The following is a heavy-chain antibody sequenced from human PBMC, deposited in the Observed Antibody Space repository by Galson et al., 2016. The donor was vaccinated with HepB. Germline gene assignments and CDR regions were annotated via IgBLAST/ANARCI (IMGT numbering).Heavy chain of an antibody. CDR1: GFTFSSFA. D-gene: IGHD3-16*01. CDR2: ISFDGSDK. J-gene: IGHJ4*02. Sequence: SLRLSCAASGFTFSSFAMHWVRQAPGKGLEWGAVISFDGSDKDYADSVKGRFTISRDNAKNTLYLQMNSLRAEDTAFYYCATVSGPLDYWGQGTLVTVSS. CDR3: ATVSGPLDY. V-gene: IGHV3-30*03.